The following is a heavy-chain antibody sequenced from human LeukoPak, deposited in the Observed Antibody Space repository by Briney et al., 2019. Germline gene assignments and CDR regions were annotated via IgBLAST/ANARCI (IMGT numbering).Heavy chain of an antibody. V-gene: IGHV1-18*01. Sequence: ASVKVSCKASGYTFTNYGISWVRQAPGQGLEWMGWISAYNGNTNYAQKLQGRVTMTTDTSTSTAYMELRSLRSDDTAVYYCARADYDILTGYPVSWFDPWGQGTLVTVSS. J-gene: IGHJ5*02. CDR3: ARADYDILTGYPVSWFDP. D-gene: IGHD3-9*01. CDR2: ISAYNGNT. CDR1: GYTFTNYG.